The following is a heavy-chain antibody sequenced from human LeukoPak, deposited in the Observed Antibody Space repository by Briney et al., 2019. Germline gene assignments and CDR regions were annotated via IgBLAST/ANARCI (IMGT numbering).Heavy chain of an antibody. D-gene: IGHD6-13*01. Sequence: SETLSLTCTVSGGSISSYYWSWIRQPPGKGLEWIGYIYYSGSTNYNPSLKSRVTISVDTSKNQFSLKLSSVTAADTAVYYCAREGVNDMGAAAAPDAFDIWGQGTMVTVSS. CDR3: AREGVNDMGAAAAPDAFDI. V-gene: IGHV4-59*01. J-gene: IGHJ3*02. CDR1: GGSISSYY. CDR2: IYYSGST.